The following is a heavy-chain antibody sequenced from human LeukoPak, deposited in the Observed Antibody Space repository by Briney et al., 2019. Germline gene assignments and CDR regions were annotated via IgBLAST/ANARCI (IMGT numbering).Heavy chain of an antibody. CDR1: GVSISSYY. Sequence: MSSETLSLTCTVSGVSISSYYWRWIRQPPGKGLVWIGYIYYSGTTNYNPSLKSRVTISVDTSKNQFSLKLSSVTAADTAVYYCARGVYIAAAQYAYWGQGTLVTVSS. CDR2: IYYSGTT. CDR3: ARGVYIAAAQYAY. D-gene: IGHD6-13*01. J-gene: IGHJ4*02. V-gene: IGHV4-59*01.